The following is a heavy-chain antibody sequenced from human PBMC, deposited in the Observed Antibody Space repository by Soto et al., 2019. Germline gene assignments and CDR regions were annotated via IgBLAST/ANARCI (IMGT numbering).Heavy chain of an antibody. CDR2: ISGSGGST. CDR1: GFTFSSYA. J-gene: IGHJ5*02. CDR3: AKDATRGYCSSTSCYSTGFDP. Sequence: EVQLLESGGGLVQPGGSLRLSCAASGFTFSSYAMSWVRQAPGKGLEWVSAISGSGGSTYYADSVKGRFTISRDNSKNTLYLQMNSLRAEDTAVYYCAKDATRGYCSSTSCYSTGFDPWGHGTLVTVSS. V-gene: IGHV3-23*01. D-gene: IGHD2-2*01.